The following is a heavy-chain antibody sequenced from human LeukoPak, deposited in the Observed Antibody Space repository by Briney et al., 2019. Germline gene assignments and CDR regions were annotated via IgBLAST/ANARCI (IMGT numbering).Heavy chain of an antibody. CDR1: GFSFSDAW. D-gene: IGHD3-10*01. V-gene: IGHV3-15*04. CDR3: TTYGSGRKFDY. J-gene: IGHJ4*02. Sequence: GGSLRLSCAASGFSFSDAWMSWVRQIPGKGLEWVGRIESKTDGGTTDYAAPAKGRFTISRDDSTNTLYLQMNSLKSEDTAVYYCTTYGSGRKFDYWGQGILVTVSS. CDR2: IESKTDGGTT.